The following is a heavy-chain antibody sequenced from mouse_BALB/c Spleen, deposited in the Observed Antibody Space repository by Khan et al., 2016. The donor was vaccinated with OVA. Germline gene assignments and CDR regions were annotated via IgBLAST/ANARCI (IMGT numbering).Heavy chain of an antibody. Sequence: EVQLVESGGGLVKPGGSLKLSCAASGFTFSTYAMSWVRQTPEKRLAWVASISSDGDYTYYPDNVTGRFTISRDNAKNTLYLQMSSLMSEDTAIYYCARSPYGNFAYWGQGTLVTVSA. V-gene: IGHV5-9-3*01. CDR2: ISSDGDYT. J-gene: IGHJ3*01. D-gene: IGHD2-1*01. CDR3: ARSPYGNFAY. CDR1: GFTFSTYA.